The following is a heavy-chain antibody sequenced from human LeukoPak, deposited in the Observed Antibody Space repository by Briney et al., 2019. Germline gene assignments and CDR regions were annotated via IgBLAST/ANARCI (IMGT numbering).Heavy chain of an antibody. CDR3: ARDGYYDFWSGYYPNDFDY. V-gene: IGHV3-21*01. CDR1: GFTFSSYS. Sequence: GGSLRLSCAASGFTFSSYSMNWVRQAPGKGLEWVSSISSSSSYIYYADSVKGRFTISRDNAKNSLYLQMNSLRAEDTAVYYCARDGYYDFWSGYYPNDFDYWGQGTLVTVSP. D-gene: IGHD3-3*01. J-gene: IGHJ4*02. CDR2: ISSSSSYI.